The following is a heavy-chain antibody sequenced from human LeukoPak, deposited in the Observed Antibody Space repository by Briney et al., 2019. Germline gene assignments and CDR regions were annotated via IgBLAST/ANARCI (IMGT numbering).Heavy chain of an antibody. Sequence: PGGSLRLSCAASGFTFSDYYMSWIRQAPGKGLEWVSDISSSGSTIYYADSVKGRFTISRDNAKNTLYLQMNSLRAEDTAVYYCARPNNHYYGSGTYPSWFDPWGQGTLVTVSS. CDR3: ARPNNHYYGSGTYPSWFDP. J-gene: IGHJ5*02. CDR2: ISSSGSTI. CDR1: GFTFSDYY. D-gene: IGHD3-10*01. V-gene: IGHV3-11*04.